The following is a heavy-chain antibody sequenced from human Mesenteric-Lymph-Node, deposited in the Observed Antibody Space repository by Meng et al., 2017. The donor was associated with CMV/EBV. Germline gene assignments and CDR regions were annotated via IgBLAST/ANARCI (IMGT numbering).Heavy chain of an antibody. CDR2: INPNSGGT. Sequence: ASVKVSCKASGYTFTGYYMHWVRQAPGQGLEWMGWINPNSGGTNYAQKFQGRVTMTGDTSISTAYMELSRLSSDDTAVYYCAREAPNRRGRWFDPWGQGTLVTVSS. J-gene: IGHJ5*02. CDR1: GYTFTGYY. V-gene: IGHV1-2*02. CDR3: AREAPNRRGRWFDP. D-gene: IGHD2/OR15-2a*01.